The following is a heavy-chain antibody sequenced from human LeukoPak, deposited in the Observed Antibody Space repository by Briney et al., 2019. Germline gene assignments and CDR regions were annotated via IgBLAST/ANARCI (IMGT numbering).Heavy chain of an antibody. J-gene: IGHJ4*02. CDR3: ACSSGPSSPVDY. CDR1: GYSISSGYY. Sequence: PSETLSLTCAVSGYSISSGYYWGWIRQPPGKGLGWIGSIYHRGSTYYNPSLKSRVTISVDTSKNQFSLKLSSVTAADTAVYYCACSSGPSSPVDYWGQGTLVTVSS. V-gene: IGHV4-38-2*01. CDR2: IYHRGST. D-gene: IGHD6-19*01.